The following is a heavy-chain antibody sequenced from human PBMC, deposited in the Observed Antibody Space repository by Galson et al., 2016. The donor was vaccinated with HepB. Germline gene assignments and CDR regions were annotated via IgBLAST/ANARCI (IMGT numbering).Heavy chain of an antibody. CDR2: YAREEGET. CDR1: GYSFIELS. CDR3: AQGQHYNDAGSRNDALGF. Sequence: SVKVSCKVSGYSFIELSMHWVRQAPGKGLEWMGGYAREEGETIFAQTFKGRVTVTEDTSIDTAYMELSSLRSEDTAVYYCAQGQHYNDAGSRNDALGFWGQGTLVTVSS. V-gene: IGHV1-24*01. J-gene: IGHJ4*02. D-gene: IGHD3-22*01.